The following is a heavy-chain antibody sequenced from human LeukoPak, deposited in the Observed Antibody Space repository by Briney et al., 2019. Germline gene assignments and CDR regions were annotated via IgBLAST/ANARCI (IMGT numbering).Heavy chain of an antibody. J-gene: IGHJ4*02. CDR1: GGSFSGYY. D-gene: IGHD6-6*01. V-gene: IGHV4-34*01. CDR3: ERVRSSHFDY. Sequence: SETLSLTCAVYGGSFSGYYWSWIRQPPGKGLEWIGEINHSGSTNYNPSLKSRVTISVDTSKNQFSLKLSSVTAADTAVYYCERVRSSHFDYWGQGTLVTVSS. CDR2: INHSGST.